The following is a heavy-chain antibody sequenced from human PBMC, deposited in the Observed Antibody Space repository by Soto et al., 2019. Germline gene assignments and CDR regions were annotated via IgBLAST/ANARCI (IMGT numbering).Heavy chain of an antibody. V-gene: IGHV3-23*01. CDR1: GFTFSSYA. J-gene: IGHJ4*02. Sequence: EVQLLESGGGLVQPGGSLRLTCAASGFTFSSYAMSWVRQAPGKGLEWVSVISGSGDSTYYADSVKGRFTISRDNSKNTLYLQMNSLRAEDTAVYYCARRGPGTYFDYWGQGTLVTVSS. CDR3: ARRGPGTYFDY. CDR2: ISGSGDST. D-gene: IGHD6-13*01.